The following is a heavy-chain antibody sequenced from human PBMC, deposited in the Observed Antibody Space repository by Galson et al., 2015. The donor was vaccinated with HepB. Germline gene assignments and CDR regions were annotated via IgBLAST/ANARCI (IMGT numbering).Heavy chain of an antibody. CDR2: ISYDGNNK. V-gene: IGHV3-30*04. CDR1: GFIFSKYA. Sequence: SLRLSCAASGFIFSKYAVHWVRQAPGKGLEWVAVISYDGNNKYYEDSVKGRFTISRDNSKNTLFLQMNSLRVEDTAVYFCAKDYWYGSLSSYGIDQWGQGTLVTVSS. D-gene: IGHD3-10*01. J-gene: IGHJ4*02. CDR3: AKDYWYGSLSSYGIDQ.